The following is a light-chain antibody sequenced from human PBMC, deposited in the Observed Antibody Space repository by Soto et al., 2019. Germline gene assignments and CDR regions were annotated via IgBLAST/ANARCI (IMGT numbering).Light chain of an antibody. CDR3: QQYNGWPPYT. J-gene: IGKJ2*01. V-gene: IGKV3-15*01. Sequence: EILMTQSPATLSVSPGERATLSCRASQTVTGALAWYQQKPGQSPRLLIYGASTRASGIPDRFSGSGSGTEFTRTISILQSEELAVYYCQQYNGWPPYTFGQGTNVEIK. CDR2: GAS. CDR1: QTVTGA.